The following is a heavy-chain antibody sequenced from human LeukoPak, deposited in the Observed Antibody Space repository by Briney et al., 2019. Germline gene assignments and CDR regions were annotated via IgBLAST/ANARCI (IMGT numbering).Heavy chain of an antibody. CDR3: ARDVGSIRKYCSSTSCYEVDY. D-gene: IGHD2-2*01. Sequence: GASVKVSCKASGYTFTSYGISWVRQAPGQGLEWMGWISAYNGNTNYAQKLQGRVTMTTDTSTSTAYMELRSLRSDDTAVYYCARDVGSIRKYCSSTSCYEVDYWGQGTLVTVSS. CDR2: ISAYNGNT. CDR1: GYTFTSYG. J-gene: IGHJ4*02. V-gene: IGHV1-18*01.